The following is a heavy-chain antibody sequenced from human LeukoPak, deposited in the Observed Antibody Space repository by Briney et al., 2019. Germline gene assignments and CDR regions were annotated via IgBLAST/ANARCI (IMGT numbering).Heavy chain of an antibody. D-gene: IGHD5-24*01. CDR3: TRTRDGYNAWIFDY. CDR2: IRSKANSYAT. CDR1: GFTFSGSA. Sequence: HGGSLRLSCAASGFTFSGSAMHWVRQASGKGLEWVGRIRSKANSYATAYAASVKGRFTISRDDSKNTAYLQMNSLKTEDMAVYYCTRTRDGYNAWIFDYWGQGTLVTVSS. V-gene: IGHV3-73*01. J-gene: IGHJ4*02.